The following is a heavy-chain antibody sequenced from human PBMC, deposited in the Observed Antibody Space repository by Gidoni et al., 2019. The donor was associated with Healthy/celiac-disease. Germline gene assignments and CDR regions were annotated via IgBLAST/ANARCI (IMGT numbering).Heavy chain of an antibody. CDR3: ARSFRYYYDSSGYYYFDY. V-gene: IGHV4-34*01. Sequence: QVQLQQWAAGLLKPPETLSLTSPVLGGSFSGSYWSWIRQPPGKGLEWIGEINHSGSTNYNPSLKSRVTISVDTSKNQFSLKLSSVTAADTAVYYCARSFRYYYDSSGYYYFDYWGQGTLVTVSS. J-gene: IGHJ4*02. D-gene: IGHD3-22*01. CDR2: INHSGST. CDR1: GGSFSGSY.